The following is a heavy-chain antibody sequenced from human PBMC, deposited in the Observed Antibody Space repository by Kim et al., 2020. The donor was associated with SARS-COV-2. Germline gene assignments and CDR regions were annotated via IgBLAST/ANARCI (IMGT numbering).Heavy chain of an antibody. CDR1: GGSISSGDYY. V-gene: IGHV4-30-4*01. D-gene: IGHD3-22*01. CDR2: IYYSGST. J-gene: IGHJ4*02. CDR3: ARDLGSSGSYFDY. Sequence: SETLSLTCTVSGGSISSGDYYWSWIRQPPGKGLEWIGYIYYSGSTYYNPSLKSRVTISVDTSKNQFSLKLSSVTAADTAVYYCARDLGSSGSYFDYWGQGTLVTVSS.